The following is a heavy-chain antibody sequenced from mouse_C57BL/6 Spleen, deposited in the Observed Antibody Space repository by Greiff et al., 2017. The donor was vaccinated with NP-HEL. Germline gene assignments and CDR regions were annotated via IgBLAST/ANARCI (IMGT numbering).Heavy chain of an antibody. CDR2: ISDGGSYT. D-gene: IGHD2-3*01. V-gene: IGHV5-4*01. Sequence: EVMLVESGGGLVKPGGSLKLSCAASGFTFSSYAMSWVRQTPEKRLEWVATISDGGSYTNYPDNVKGRFTIPRDNTKNNLYLQMSHLTSEDTAMYYCAREDGYWYFDVWGTGTTVTVSS. CDR3: AREDGYWYFDV. CDR1: GFTFSSYA. J-gene: IGHJ1*03.